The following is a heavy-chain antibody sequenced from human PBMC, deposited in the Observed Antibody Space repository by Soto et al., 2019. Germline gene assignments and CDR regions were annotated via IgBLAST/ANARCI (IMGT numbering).Heavy chain of an antibody. J-gene: IGHJ1*01. D-gene: IGHD3-22*01. Sequence: QLQLQESGSGLVKPSQTLSLTCAVSGGSISSGGYSWSWIRQPPGKGLEWIGYIYNPSLKSRVTIXVXKSKNQFSLKPSSVPAADTAVYYCAISGDDSSGSRHWGQGTLVTVSS. CDR1: GGSISSGGYS. CDR3: AISGDDSSGSRH. V-gene: IGHV4-30-2*01.